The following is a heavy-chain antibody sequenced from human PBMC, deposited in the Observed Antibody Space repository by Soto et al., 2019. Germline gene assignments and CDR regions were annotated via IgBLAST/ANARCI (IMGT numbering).Heavy chain of an antibody. CDR2: IYYSGST. V-gene: IGHV4-31*03. CDR3: ARAYCGGDCYSDTSFDY. Sequence: QVQLQESGPGLVKPSQTLSLTCTVSGGSISSGGYYWSWIRQHPGKGLEWIGYIYYSGSTYYNPSLKRRVTISVDTSKNQCSLKLSSVTDADTAVYYCARAYCGGDCYSDTSFDYWGQGTLVTVSS. CDR1: GGSISSGGYY. J-gene: IGHJ4*02. D-gene: IGHD2-21*02.